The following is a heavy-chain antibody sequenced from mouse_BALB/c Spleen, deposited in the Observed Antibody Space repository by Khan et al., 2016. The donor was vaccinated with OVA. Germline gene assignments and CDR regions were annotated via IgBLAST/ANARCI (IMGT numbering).Heavy chain of an antibody. J-gene: IGHJ3*01. D-gene: IGHD2-12*01. CDR1: GFSLTNYG. Sequence: VQLQESGPGLVQPSQSLSITCTVSGFSLTNYGVHWVRQSPRKGLEWLGVIWSGGGTDNHAAFISRLIISKDNSKSQVFFKMNSLQPNDTAMYCWARKYNYDEGLAYWGQGTLVTVSA. CDR2: IWSGGGT. V-gene: IGHV2-2*02. CDR3: ARKYNYDEGLAY.